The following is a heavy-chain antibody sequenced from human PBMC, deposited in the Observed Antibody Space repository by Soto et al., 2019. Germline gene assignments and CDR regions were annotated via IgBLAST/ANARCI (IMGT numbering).Heavy chain of an antibody. CDR3: ARDLGYCTNGVCFEYYYYYGMDV. J-gene: IGHJ6*02. CDR1: GFTFSSYA. V-gene: IGHV3-30-3*01. D-gene: IGHD2-8*01. Sequence: GGSLRLSCAASGFTFSSYAMHWVRQAPGKGLEWVAVISYDGSNKYYADSVKGRFTISRDNSKNTLYLQMNSLRAEDTAVYYGARDLGYCTNGVCFEYYYYYGMDVWGQGTTVTVSS. CDR2: ISYDGSNK.